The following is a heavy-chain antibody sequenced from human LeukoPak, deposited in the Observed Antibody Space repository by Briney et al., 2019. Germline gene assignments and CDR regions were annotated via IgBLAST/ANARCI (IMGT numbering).Heavy chain of an antibody. J-gene: IGHJ4*02. CDR2: VNRAGASI. CDR3: VADSGNRSGGDF. V-gene: IGHV3-74*01. CDR1: IFTFSNYW. D-gene: IGHD1-26*01. Sequence: GGSLRLSCTGSIFTFSNYWIHWVRQVLGRGLLWVARVNRAGASIVYADSVEGRFTISRDNAKNTVYLQMNSLRPDDTAVYYCVADSGNRSGGDFWGQGALVTVSS.